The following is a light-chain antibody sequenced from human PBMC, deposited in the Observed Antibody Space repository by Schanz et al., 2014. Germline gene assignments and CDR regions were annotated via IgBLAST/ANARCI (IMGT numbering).Light chain of an antibody. CDR3: QQRSNWPPFT. CDR2: AAS. Sequence: EIVLTQSPGTLSLSPGERATLSCRASQSVSNNLAWYQQKPGQAPRLLISAASTRATAIPARFSGSGSGTDFTLTISSLEPEDFAVYYCQQRSNWPPFTFGPGTKVDIK. V-gene: IGKV3-11*01. CDR1: QSVSNN. J-gene: IGKJ3*01.